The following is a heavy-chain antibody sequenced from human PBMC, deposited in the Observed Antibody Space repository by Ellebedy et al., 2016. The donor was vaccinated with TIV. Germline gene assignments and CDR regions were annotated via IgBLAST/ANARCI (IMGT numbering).Heavy chain of an antibody. Sequence: GESLKISCQGSGYSFSTYWIVWVRQMPGKGLEWMGLVYPRDSDARYRPSFQGPVTISADKSISTAYLQLNSLEAADTAVYYCARRQNDYGDLDYWGQGTLVTVSS. V-gene: IGHV5-51*01. D-gene: IGHD4-17*01. CDR3: ARRQNDYGDLDY. CDR2: VYPRDSDA. CDR1: GYSFSTYW. J-gene: IGHJ4*02.